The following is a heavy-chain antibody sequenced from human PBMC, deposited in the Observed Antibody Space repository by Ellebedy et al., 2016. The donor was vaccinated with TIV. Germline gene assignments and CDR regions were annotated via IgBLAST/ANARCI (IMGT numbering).Heavy chain of an antibody. CDR1: GYSFTDYY. V-gene: IGHV1-2*02. D-gene: IGHD3-10*01. CDR2: IKLNGGAT. Sequence: AASVKVSCEASGYSFTDYYIHWVRQAPGQGLEWMGWIKLNGGATNLAQKFQGRVTMTRDTSINAAYMELSRLTSDDTAVYYCAREVFGTGSHFDYWGQGTLVTVSS. CDR3: AREVFGTGSHFDY. J-gene: IGHJ4*02.